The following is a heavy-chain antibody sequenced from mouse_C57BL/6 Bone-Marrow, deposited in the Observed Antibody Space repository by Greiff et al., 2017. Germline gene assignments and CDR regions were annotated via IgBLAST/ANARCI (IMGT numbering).Heavy chain of an antibody. D-gene: IGHD2-5*01. CDR1: GFTFSSYA. CDR2: ISDGGSYT. CDR3: ARGRYSNFYFDY. V-gene: IGHV5-4*01. J-gene: IGHJ2*01. Sequence: EVHLVESGGGLVKPGGSLKLSCAASGFTFSSYAMSWVRQTPEKRLEWVATISDGGSYTYYPDNVKGRFTISRDNAKNNLYLQMGHLKSESTAMYYCARGRYSNFYFDYWGQGTTLTVSS.